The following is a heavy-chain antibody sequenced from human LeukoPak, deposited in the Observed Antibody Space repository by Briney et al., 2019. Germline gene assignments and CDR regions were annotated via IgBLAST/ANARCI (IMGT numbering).Heavy chain of an antibody. D-gene: IGHD2-2*01. J-gene: IGHJ3*02. Sequence: GESLKISCKGSGYNFTSYWIGWVRQMPGKGLEWMGIIYPGDSDTRYSPSFQGQVTISADKSISTAYLQWSSLEASDTAMYYCARHSFLGYCSTTSCRTPFDIWGQGTIVTISS. CDR3: ARHSFLGYCSTTSCRTPFDI. CDR2: IYPGDSDT. CDR1: GYNFTSYW. V-gene: IGHV5-51*01.